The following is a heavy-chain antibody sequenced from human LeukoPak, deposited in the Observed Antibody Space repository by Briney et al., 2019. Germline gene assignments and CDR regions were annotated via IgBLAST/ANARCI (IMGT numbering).Heavy chain of an antibody. D-gene: IGHD4-17*01. V-gene: IGHV3-23*01. CDR1: GFTFSSHG. CDR2: ITGSGGTT. J-gene: IGHJ4*02. CDR3: ARDVFNGDYDDY. Sequence: GGSLRLSCAASGFTFSSHGMSWVRQAPGKGPQWVSAITGSGGTTYYADSVKGRFTISRDNSKNTLYLQMNSLRAEDTAVYYCARDVFNGDYDDYWGQGTLVTVSS.